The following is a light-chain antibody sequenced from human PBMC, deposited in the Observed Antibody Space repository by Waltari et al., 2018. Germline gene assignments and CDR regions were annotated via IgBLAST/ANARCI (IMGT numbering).Light chain of an antibody. J-gene: IGKJ4*01. CDR2: GAS. V-gene: IGKV3-20*01. Sequence: DIVLTQSPGTLSLSPGERATLSCRASQTVSSTYLVWYHQNPGQAPRLLIHGASTRATGIPDRFSGSGSGTDFTLTISRLEPEDLGVYYCQQYEKSPVTFGGGSKVEIK. CDR3: QQYEKSPVT. CDR1: QTVSSTY.